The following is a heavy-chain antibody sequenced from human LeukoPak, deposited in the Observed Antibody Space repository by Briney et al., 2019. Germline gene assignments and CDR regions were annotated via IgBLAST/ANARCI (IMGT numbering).Heavy chain of an antibody. D-gene: IGHD3-16*01. CDR1: GSTFSSYA. Sequence: SVKVSCKASGSTFSSYAISWVRQAPGQGLEWMGGVIPIFGTANYAQKFQGRVTITADKSTSTAYMELSSLRSEDTAVYYCASEIGLSGGYYFDYWGQGTLVTVSS. J-gene: IGHJ4*02. CDR2: VIPIFGTA. V-gene: IGHV1-69*06. CDR3: ASEIGLSGGYYFDY.